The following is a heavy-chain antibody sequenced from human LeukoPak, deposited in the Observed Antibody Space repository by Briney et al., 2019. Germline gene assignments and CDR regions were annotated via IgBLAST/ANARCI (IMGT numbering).Heavy chain of an antibody. CDR3: ARDFASTVSTPHYYYYYYMDV. Sequence: GGSLRLSCAASGFTVSSNYMSWVRQAPGKGLEWVSVIYSGGSTYYADSVKGRFTISRDNSKNTLYLQMNSLRAEDTAAYYGARDFASTVSTPHYYYYYYMDVWGKGTTVTVSS. D-gene: IGHD4-11*01. J-gene: IGHJ6*03. CDR2: IYSGGST. V-gene: IGHV3-66*02. CDR1: GFTVSSNY.